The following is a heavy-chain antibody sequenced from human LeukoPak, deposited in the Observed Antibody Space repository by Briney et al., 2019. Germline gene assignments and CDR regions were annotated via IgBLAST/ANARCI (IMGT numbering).Heavy chain of an antibody. CDR3: ARGPYGSSGTPDAFDI. CDR2: ISTSSSTI. J-gene: IGHJ3*02. D-gene: IGHD3-10*01. Sequence: GGSLRLSCAASGFTFSSYSMNWVRQAPGKGLEWVSYISTSSSTIYYADSVKGRFTISRDNARKSLYLQMSSLRAEDTAVYYCARGPYGSSGTPDAFDIWGQGTMVTVSS. CDR1: GFTFSSYS. V-gene: IGHV3-48*01.